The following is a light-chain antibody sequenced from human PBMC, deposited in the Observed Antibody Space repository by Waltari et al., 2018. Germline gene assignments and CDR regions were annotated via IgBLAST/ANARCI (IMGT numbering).Light chain of an antibody. CDR3: HLSGGSPRT. CDR1: QTVANTY. Sequence: ESVLTQSPGTLSLSPGERATLSCRATQTVANTYLHWYQLKPGQAPRLLIYGASSRATGIPDRFSGSGSGKDFTLNISRLETEDFAVYYCHLSGGSPRTFGGGTKVEIK. J-gene: IGKJ4*01. CDR2: GAS. V-gene: IGKV3-20*01.